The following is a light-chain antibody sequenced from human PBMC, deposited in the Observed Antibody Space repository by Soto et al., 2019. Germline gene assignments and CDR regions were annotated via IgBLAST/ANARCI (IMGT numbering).Light chain of an antibody. CDR1: ETVRSN. V-gene: IGKV3-15*01. Sequence: RVMTQSPDTLSVSPGERATLSCRASETVRSNLAWYQQKPGQAPRLLIYGASTRATGIPARFSGSESGTEFTLTISSLQSEDFAVYYCQQYNNWPPITFGQGTRLEIK. J-gene: IGKJ5*01. CDR2: GAS. CDR3: QQYNNWPPIT.